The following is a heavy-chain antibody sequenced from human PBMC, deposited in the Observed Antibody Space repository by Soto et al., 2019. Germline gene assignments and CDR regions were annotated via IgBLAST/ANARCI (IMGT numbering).Heavy chain of an antibody. Sequence: GASVTVSWTASVGAFVIYAISWVRQAPGQGLEWMGGIIPIFGTANYAQKFQGRVTITADESTSTAYMELSSLRSEDTAVYYCARPGPSISRSPTGLGYWGQGTLVTVSS. CDR3: ARPGPSISRSPTGLGY. J-gene: IGHJ4*02. D-gene: IGHD3-10*01. V-gene: IGHV1-69*01. CDR2: IIPIFGTA. CDR1: VGAFVIYA.